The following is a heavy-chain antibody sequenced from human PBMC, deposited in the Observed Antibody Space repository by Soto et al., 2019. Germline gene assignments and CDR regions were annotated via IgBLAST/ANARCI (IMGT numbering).Heavy chain of an antibody. CDR1: GYTLTELS. CDR3: ATDSITTPAFDI. J-gene: IGHJ3*02. D-gene: IGHD4-4*01. V-gene: IGHV1-24*01. CDR2: FDPEDGET. Sequence: ASVKVSCKVSGYTLTELSMHWVRQAPGKGLEWMGGFDPEDGETIYAQKFQGRVTMTEDTSTDTAYMELSSLRSEDTAVYYCATDSITTPAFDIWGQGTMVTVSS.